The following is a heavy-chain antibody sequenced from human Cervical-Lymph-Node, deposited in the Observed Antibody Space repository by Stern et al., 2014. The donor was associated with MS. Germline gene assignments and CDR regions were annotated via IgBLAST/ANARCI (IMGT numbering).Heavy chain of an antibody. CDR2: IIPNNGDT. Sequence: QLVQSGAEVKKPGASVKVSCKASGYTFTGYYIHWVRQAPGQGLEWMGWIIPNNGDTNYAQNFQGRVTMTRDTSISTAYMELSRLRSDDTAVYYCAKDGYNYWGQGTLVTVSS. CDR1: GYTFTGYY. J-gene: IGHJ4*02. V-gene: IGHV1-2*02. D-gene: IGHD5-24*01. CDR3: AKDGYNY.